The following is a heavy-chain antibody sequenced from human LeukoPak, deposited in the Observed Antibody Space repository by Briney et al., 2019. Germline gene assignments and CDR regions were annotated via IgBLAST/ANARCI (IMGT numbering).Heavy chain of an antibody. J-gene: IGHJ4*02. CDR1: GGSISSGGYY. Sequence: SETLSHTCTVSGGSISSGGYYWGWIRQPPGKGLEWIGNIFYSGSTHYNPSLKSRVTISVDTSKNQFSLKLNSVTAADTAVYHCAGLVVGTATIDYWGQGTLVTVSS. CDR2: IFYSGST. D-gene: IGHD2-21*02. CDR3: AGLVVGTATIDY. V-gene: IGHV4-39*01.